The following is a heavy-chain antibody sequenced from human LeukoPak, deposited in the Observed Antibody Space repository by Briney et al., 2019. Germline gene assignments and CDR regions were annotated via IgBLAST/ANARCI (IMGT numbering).Heavy chain of an antibody. CDR1: GFIFTSYG. CDR3: ARLSDSSGWSPASN. Sequence: ASVKVSCNTSGFIFTSYGITWVRQAPGQGLEWMGWVSPYNGKTNYAQDLQGRVTMTTDTSTNTAYMELRSLRSGDTAVYYCARLSDSSGWSPASNWGQGTLVSVSS. CDR2: VSPYNGKT. J-gene: IGHJ1*01. D-gene: IGHD6-19*01. V-gene: IGHV1-18*01.